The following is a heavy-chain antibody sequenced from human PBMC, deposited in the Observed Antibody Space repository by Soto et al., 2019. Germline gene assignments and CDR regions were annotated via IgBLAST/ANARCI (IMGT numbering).Heavy chain of an antibody. CDR2: ISSSSSYI. CDR3: ARETGRGGIAAAGTVDY. D-gene: IGHD6-13*01. Sequence: EVQLVESGGGLVKPGGSLRLSCAASGFTFSSYSMNWVRQAPGKGLEWVSSISSSSSYIYYADSVKGRFTISRDNAKNSLYLQMNSLRAEDTAVYYCARETGRGGIAAAGTVDYWGQGTLVTVSS. CDR1: GFTFSSYS. J-gene: IGHJ4*02. V-gene: IGHV3-21*01.